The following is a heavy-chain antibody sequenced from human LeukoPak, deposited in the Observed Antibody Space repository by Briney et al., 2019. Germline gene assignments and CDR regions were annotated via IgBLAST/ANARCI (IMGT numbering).Heavy chain of an antibody. D-gene: IGHD3-22*01. J-gene: IGHJ4*02. CDR1: GFTFSNYA. Sequence: GGSLRLSCAVSGFTFSNYAMSWVRQAPGKGLEWVSAISGSGGSTYYADSVKGRFTISRDNSKNTLYLQMNSLRAEDTAVYYCAKDFRHYYDSSGRWGQGTLVTVSS. CDR3: AKDFRHYYDSSGR. CDR2: ISGSGGST. V-gene: IGHV3-23*01.